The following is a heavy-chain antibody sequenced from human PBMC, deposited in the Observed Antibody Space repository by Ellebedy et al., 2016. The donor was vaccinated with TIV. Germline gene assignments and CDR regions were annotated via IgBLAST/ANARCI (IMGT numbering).Heavy chain of an antibody. D-gene: IGHD2-21*01. Sequence: SETLSLTXTVSGGSISSRSYSWAWIRQTPGKGLEWPGTLYHSGDSYYNPSLKSRVTISVDTSKNQFFVTLTSVTASDTAVYYCARHETTVISSLGFWGQGILVTVSS. V-gene: IGHV4-39*01. CDR1: GGSISSRSYS. CDR2: LYHSGDS. J-gene: IGHJ4*02. CDR3: ARHETTVISSLGF.